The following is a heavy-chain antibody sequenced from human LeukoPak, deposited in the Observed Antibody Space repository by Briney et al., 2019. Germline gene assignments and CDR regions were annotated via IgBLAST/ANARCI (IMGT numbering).Heavy chain of an antibody. V-gene: IGHV3-7*01. CDR2: IKKTGSET. CDR3: VRAWDY. CDR1: GFTFSHFW. Sequence: GGSLRLSCAASGFTFSHFWMSWVRQAPGKGLEWVAYIKKTGSETYYVDSVKGRFTITRDNTRNTVFLQMNSLRAEDTALYYCVRAWDYWGQGSLVTVSS. J-gene: IGHJ4*02.